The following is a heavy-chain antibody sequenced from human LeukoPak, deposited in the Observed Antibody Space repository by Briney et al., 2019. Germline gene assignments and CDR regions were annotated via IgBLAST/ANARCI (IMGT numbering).Heavy chain of an antibody. D-gene: IGHD3-3*01. Sequence: PGGSLRLSCAASGFTFSVEYMSWIRQAPGKGLEWVSYISSSGSSIFYADSVKGRFTISRDNAKNTLYLQMNSLRAEDTAVYYCAKGTERFLEWFWPGDAFDIWGQGTMVTVSS. V-gene: IGHV3-11*04. CDR3: AKGTERFLEWFWPGDAFDI. CDR1: GFTFSVEY. CDR2: ISSSGSSI. J-gene: IGHJ3*02.